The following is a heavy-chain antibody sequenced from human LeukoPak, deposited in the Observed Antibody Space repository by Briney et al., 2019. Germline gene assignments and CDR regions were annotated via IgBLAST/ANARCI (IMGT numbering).Heavy chain of an antibody. CDR3: VGGLTGSLALDS. Sequence: SETLSLTCAVSGYTIGSGYYWGWIRQPPGEGLEWIGSIYHSGSTYYNPSLKSRVTISEDTSKNQFSLKLSSMTAADTAVYYCVGGLTGSLALDSWGQGTLVTVSS. J-gene: IGHJ4*02. V-gene: IGHV4-38-2*01. CDR2: IYHSGST. D-gene: IGHD1-14*01. CDR1: GYTIGSGYY.